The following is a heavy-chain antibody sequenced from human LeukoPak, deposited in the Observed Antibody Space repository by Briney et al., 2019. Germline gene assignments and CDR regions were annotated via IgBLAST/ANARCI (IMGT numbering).Heavy chain of an antibody. J-gene: IGHJ4*02. CDR2: INPNSGGT. Sequence: ASVKVSCEASGYTFTGYYMHWVRQAPGQGLEWMGWINPNSGGTNYAQKFQGRVTMTRDTSISTAYMELSRLRSDDTAVYYCARETGAWYDSSGYQHDYWGQGTLVTVSS. CDR1: GYTFTGYY. CDR3: ARETGAWYDSSGYQHDY. V-gene: IGHV1-2*02. D-gene: IGHD3-22*01.